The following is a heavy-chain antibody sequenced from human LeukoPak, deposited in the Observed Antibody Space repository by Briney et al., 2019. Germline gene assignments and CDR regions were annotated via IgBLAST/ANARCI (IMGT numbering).Heavy chain of an antibody. CDR3: ARAGKYETHYYYYGMDV. CDR2: IYTSGST. V-gene: IGHV4-4*07. CDR1: GGSISSYY. D-gene: IGHD3-3*01. J-gene: IGHJ6*02. Sequence: SETLSLTCTVSGGSISSYYWSWIRQPAGKGLEWIGRIYTSGSTNYNPSLKSRVTMSVDTSKNQFSLKLSSVTAADTAVYYCARAGKYETHYYYYGMDVWAKGPRSPSP.